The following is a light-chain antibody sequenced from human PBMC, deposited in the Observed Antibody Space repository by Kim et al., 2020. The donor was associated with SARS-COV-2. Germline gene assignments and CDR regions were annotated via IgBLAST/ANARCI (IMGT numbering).Light chain of an antibody. CDR3: QVWESSSDHVV. CDR1: NIGSKS. V-gene: IGLV3-21*01. CDR2: YDS. J-gene: IGLJ2*01. Sequence: SYELTQPPSVSVAPGKTARITCGGNNIGSKSVHWYQQKPGQAPVLVIYYDSDHRSGIPERFSGSNSGNTATLTISRVEAGDEADYYCQVWESSSDHVVFGGGTQLTVL.